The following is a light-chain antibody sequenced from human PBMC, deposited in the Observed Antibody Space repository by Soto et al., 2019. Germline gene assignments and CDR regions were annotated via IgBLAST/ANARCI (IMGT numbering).Light chain of an antibody. J-gene: IGKJ1*01. Sequence: AIQMTQSPSSLSASVGDRVTITCRASQDIRSELGWYQQRPGKAPNLLIYATSSLKSGVPSRFSGSGSGTDFTLTISSLQPEDFATYYCLQDNTFPWTFDQGTKVEVK. V-gene: IGKV1-6*01. CDR2: ATS. CDR3: LQDNTFPWT. CDR1: QDIRSE.